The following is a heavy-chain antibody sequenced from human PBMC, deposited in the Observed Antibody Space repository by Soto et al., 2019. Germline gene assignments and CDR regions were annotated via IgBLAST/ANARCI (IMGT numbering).Heavy chain of an antibody. CDR1: GFTFSSYW. CDR2: IKQDGSEK. J-gene: IGHJ6*02. Sequence: GGSLRLSCAASGFTFSSYWMSWVRQAPGKGLEWVANIKQDGSEKYYVDSVKGRFTISRDNAKNSLYLQMNSLRAEDTAVYYCARAPTIFGVAYYYYGMDVWGQGTTVTVSS. D-gene: IGHD3-3*01. V-gene: IGHV3-7*01. CDR3: ARAPTIFGVAYYYYGMDV.